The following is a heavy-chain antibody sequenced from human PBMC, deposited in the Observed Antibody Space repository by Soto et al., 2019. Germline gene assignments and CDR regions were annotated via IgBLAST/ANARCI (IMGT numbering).Heavy chain of an antibody. Sequence: QVRLVQSGPEVKKPGASVRVSCKASGYTVANYGITWVRQTSGQGLELQGWISGYNINTHYAQKFEDSVILNTATSTSTVYMELRSLESDDTAIDLSARERRWEPLLYWAKGPLVTVSP. D-gene: IGHD1-26*01. CDR2: ISGYNINT. CDR3: ARERRWEPLLY. CDR1: GYTVANYG. J-gene: IGHJ4*02. V-gene: IGHV1-18*01.